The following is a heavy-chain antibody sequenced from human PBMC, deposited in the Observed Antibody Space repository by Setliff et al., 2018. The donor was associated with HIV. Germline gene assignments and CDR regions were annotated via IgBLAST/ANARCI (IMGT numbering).Heavy chain of an antibody. CDR3: ASGMRWDTAMGDAFDI. D-gene: IGHD5-18*01. CDR1: GYTLTELS. V-gene: IGHV1-24*01. J-gene: IGHJ3*02. CDR2: LDPKDGKT. Sequence: GASVKVSCKVSGYTLTELSRHWVRQAPGKGLEWMGGLDPKDGKTMYAQKFQGRVTMTEDTSTDTAHMELRSLRSEDTAVYFCASGMRWDTAMGDAFDIWGQGTMVTVSS.